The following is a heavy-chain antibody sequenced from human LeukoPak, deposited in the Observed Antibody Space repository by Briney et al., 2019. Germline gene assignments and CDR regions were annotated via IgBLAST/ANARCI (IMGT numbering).Heavy chain of an antibody. CDR3: TRAKLLGYYHMDV. CDR2: IRSKGYGGTT. D-gene: IGHD1-26*01. Sequence: GGSLRLSCTASGFTFGDYAMSWVRQAPGKGLEWVGFIRSKGYGGTTEYAASVKGRFTISRDDSKSIAYLQMNGLISEDTAVYYCTRAKLLGYYHMDVWGKGTTVTVSS. V-gene: IGHV3-49*04. J-gene: IGHJ6*03. CDR1: GFTFGDYA.